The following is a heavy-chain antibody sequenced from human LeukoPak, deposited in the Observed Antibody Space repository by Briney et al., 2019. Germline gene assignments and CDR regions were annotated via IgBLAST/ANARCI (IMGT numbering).Heavy chain of an antibody. J-gene: IGHJ5*02. CDR1: GFTFSNSW. CDR3: ARDTSTLGLCLDP. Sequence: GGSLRLSCAASGFTFSNSWMSWVRQAPGKGLEWVANINHDASATYYVDSVKGQFTISRGNDRDSLCLQMNSLRTDDTAVYYCARDTSTLGLCLDPWGQGTLVTVSS. D-gene: IGHD7-27*01. CDR2: INHDASAT. V-gene: IGHV3-7*01.